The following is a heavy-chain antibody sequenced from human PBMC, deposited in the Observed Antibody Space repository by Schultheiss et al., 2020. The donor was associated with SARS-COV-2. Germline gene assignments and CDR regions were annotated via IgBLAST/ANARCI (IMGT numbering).Heavy chain of an antibody. CDR3: AGGMGYYDFWSGYYTLHATHYYYYMDV. D-gene: IGHD3-3*01. V-gene: IGHV3-30*14. Sequence: SCAASGFTFSSYAMHWVRQAPGKGLEWVAVISYDGSNKYYADSVKGRFTISRDNSKNTLYLQMNSLRAEDTAVYYCAGGMGYYDFWSGYYTLHATHYYYYMDVWGKGTTVTVSS. CDR1: GFTFSSYA. CDR2: ISYDGSNK. J-gene: IGHJ6*03.